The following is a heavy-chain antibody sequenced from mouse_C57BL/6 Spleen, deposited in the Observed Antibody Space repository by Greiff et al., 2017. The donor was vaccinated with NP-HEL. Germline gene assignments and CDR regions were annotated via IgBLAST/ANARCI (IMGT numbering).Heavy chain of an antibody. CDR3: TPYCNNHFDY. V-gene: IGHV1-15*01. J-gene: IGHJ2*01. Sequence: QVQLQQSGAELVRPGASVTLSCKASGYTFTDYEMHWVKQTPVHGLEWIGAIDPGNGGTAYNQKFKGKAILTADKSSSTAYMELRSLTSEDSAVCYCTPYCNNHFDYWGQGTTLTVSS. CDR2: IDPGNGGT. CDR1: GYTFTDYE. D-gene: IGHD2-5*01.